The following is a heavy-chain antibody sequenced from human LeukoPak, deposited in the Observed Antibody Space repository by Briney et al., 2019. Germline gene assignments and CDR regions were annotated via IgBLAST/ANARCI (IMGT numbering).Heavy chain of an antibody. D-gene: IGHD3-22*01. V-gene: IGHV1-69*13. CDR3: ARSYYYDSSGYYSFDY. CDR2: IIPIFGTA. CDR1: GYTFTSYY. J-gene: IGHJ4*02. Sequence: PVKVSCKASGYTFTSYYMHWVRQAPGQGLEWMGGIIPIFGTANYAQKFQGRVTITADESTSTAYMELSSLRSEDTAVYYCARSYYYDSSGYYSFDYWGQGTLVTVSS.